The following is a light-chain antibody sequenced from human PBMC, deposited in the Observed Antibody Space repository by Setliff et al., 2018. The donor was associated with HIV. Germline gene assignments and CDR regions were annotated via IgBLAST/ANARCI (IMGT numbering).Light chain of an antibody. Sequence: QSALAQPASVSGSPGQSITISCTGTSSDVGGYNYVSWYQQRPGKAPKLRIYDVSNRPSGVSNRFSGSKSGNTASLTISGLQAEDEADYYCSSYTSTSTLFVFGTGTKVTVL. CDR2: DVS. J-gene: IGLJ1*01. CDR1: SSDVGGYNY. V-gene: IGLV2-14*03. CDR3: SSYTSTSTLFV.